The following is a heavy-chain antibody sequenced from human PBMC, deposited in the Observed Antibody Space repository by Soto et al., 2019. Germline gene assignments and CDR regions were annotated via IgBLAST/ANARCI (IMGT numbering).Heavy chain of an antibody. CDR1: GYTFTSYA. J-gene: IGHJ4*02. CDR3: ARSIVVVTAADY. Sequence: QVQLVQSGAEVKKPGASVKVSCKASGYTFTSYAMHWVRQAPGQRLEWMGWINAGNGNTNYSQKFQGRVTITRDTSASTAYRELSSLRSEDTAVYYCARSIVVVTAADYWGQGTLVTVSS. D-gene: IGHD2-21*02. CDR2: INAGNGNT. V-gene: IGHV1-3*01.